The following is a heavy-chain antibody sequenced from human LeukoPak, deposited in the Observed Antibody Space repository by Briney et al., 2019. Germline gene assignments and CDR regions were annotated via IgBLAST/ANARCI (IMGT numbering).Heavy chain of an antibody. V-gene: IGHV4-31*03. CDR2: IYYSGST. D-gene: IGHD5-18*01. CDR3: ARTAMVTYFDY. CDR1: GGSISSGGYY. Sequence: TLSLTCTVSGGSISSGGYYWSWIRQHPGKGLEWIGYIYYSGSTYYNPSLKSRVTISVDTSKNQFSLKLSSVTAADTAVYYCARTAMVTYFDYWGQGTLVTVSS. J-gene: IGHJ4*02.